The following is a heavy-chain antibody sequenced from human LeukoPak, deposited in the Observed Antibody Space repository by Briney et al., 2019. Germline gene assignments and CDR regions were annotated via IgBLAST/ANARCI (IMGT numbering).Heavy chain of an antibody. CDR3: AKDIGSGSYLDY. D-gene: IGHD1-26*01. CDR1: GFIFGDYA. Sequence: GGSLRLSCAASGFIFGDYAMHWVRQAPGEGLEWVSGISWNGGSTGYADSVKGRVTISRDNARNTLYLQMNSLRTEDTALYYCAKDIGSGSYLDYWGQGTLVTVSS. CDR2: ISWNGGST. J-gene: IGHJ4*02. V-gene: IGHV3-9*01.